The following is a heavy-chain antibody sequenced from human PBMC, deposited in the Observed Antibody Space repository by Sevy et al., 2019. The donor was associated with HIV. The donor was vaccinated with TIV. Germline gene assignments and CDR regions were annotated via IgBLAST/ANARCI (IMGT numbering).Heavy chain of an antibody. J-gene: IGHJ6*02. V-gene: IGHV1-8*01. D-gene: IGHD3-3*01. CDR2: MNPNNGNT. CDR1: GYSFTNFD. Sequence: ASVKVSCKAAGYSFTNFDINWVRQATGQGLEWMGWMNPNNGNTHYAQKLQGRVTMTRSSSANTAYMELSSLTSEDTAIYYCARARLDYEFWSGSYFSRAPWGYKYYAMDVWGQGTTVTVSS. CDR3: ARARLDYEFWSGSYFSRAPWGYKYYAMDV.